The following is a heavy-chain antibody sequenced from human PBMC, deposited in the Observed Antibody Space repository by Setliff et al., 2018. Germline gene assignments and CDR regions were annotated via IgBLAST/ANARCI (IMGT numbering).Heavy chain of an antibody. CDR1: GYSFTKYW. V-gene: IGHV5-51*01. Sequence: GESLKLSCKAAGYSFTKYWIGWVRQMPGKGLEWMGIIDPADSDTTYSPSFQGQVTISADKSIGTAYLQWSRLKASDTAIYYCARRGWGSSSGDCYSPKGCYYYYMDVWGKGTTVTVSS. CDR2: IDPADSDT. D-gene: IGHD2-21*02. J-gene: IGHJ6*03. CDR3: ARRGWGSSSGDCYSPKGCYYYYMDV.